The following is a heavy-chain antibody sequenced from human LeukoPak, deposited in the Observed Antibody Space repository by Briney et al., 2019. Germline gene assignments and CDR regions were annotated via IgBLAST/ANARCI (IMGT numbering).Heavy chain of an antibody. D-gene: IGHD1-26*01. CDR2: IYYSGTT. V-gene: IGHV4-59*01. CDR3: ARSSGAYRSFDY. Sequence: SETLSLTCTVSGGSISSYYWSWIRQPPGKGLEWIGYIYYSGTTDYNPSLKSRVTISVDTSNNQFSLEVSSVTAADTAVYYCARSSGAYRSFDYWGQGPLVPVSS. CDR1: GGSISSYY. J-gene: IGHJ4*02.